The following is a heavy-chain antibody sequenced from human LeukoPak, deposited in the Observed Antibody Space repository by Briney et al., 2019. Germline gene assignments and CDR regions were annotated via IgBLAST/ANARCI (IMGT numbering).Heavy chain of an antibody. D-gene: IGHD2/OR15-2a*01. V-gene: IGHV3-21*01. CDR1: DVSISSSNW. CDR3: AESSISSPFDY. Sequence: GTLSLTCAVSDVSISSSNWWNWVRQAPGKGLEWVSSISSSSSYIYYADSVKGRFTISRDNAKNSLYLQMNSLRAEDTAVYYCAESSISSPFDYWGQGTLVTVSS. CDR2: ISSSSSYI. J-gene: IGHJ4*02.